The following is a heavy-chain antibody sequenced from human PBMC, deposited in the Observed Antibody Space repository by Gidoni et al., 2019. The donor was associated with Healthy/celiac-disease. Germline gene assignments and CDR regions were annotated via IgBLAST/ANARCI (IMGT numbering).Heavy chain of an antibody. CDR1: GFTFGDYA. CDR3: TRERTLEVYYYDSSGY. V-gene: IGHV3-49*03. J-gene: IGHJ3*01. Sequence: EVQLVESGGGLVQPGRSLRLSCTASGFTFGDYAMSWFRQAPGKGLECVGFIRSKAYGGTTEYAASVKGRFTISRDDSKSIAYLQMNSLKTEDTAVYYCTRERTLEVYYYDSSGYWGQGTMVTVSS. CDR2: IRSKAYGGTT. D-gene: IGHD3-22*01.